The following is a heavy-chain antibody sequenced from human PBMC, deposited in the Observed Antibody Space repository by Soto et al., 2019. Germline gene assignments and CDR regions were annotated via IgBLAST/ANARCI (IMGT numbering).Heavy chain of an antibody. Sequence: SGGSLRLSXAASGFTFSSYSMNWVRQAPGKGLEWVSSISSSSSYIYYADSVKGRFTISRDNAKNSLYLQMNSLRAEDTAVYYCASLIVVVTADWFDPWGQGTLVTVSS. V-gene: IGHV3-21*01. CDR1: GFTFSSYS. CDR2: ISSSSSYI. CDR3: ASLIVVVTADWFDP. D-gene: IGHD2-21*02. J-gene: IGHJ5*02.